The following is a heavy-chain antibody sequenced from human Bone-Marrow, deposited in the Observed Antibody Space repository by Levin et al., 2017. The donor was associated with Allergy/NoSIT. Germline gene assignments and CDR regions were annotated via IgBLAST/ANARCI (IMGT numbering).Heavy chain of an antibody. J-gene: IGHJ6*03. CDR2: IYHSGST. Sequence: SETLSLTCAVSGGSISSSNWWSWVRQPPGKGLEWIGEIYHSGSTNYNPSLKSRVTISVDKSKNQFSLKLSSVTAADTAVYYCARLLTYCSGGSCYSHYYYYMDVWGKGTTVTVSS. CDR3: ARLLTYCSGGSCYSHYYYYMDV. D-gene: IGHD2-15*01. CDR1: GGSISSSNW. V-gene: IGHV4-4*02.